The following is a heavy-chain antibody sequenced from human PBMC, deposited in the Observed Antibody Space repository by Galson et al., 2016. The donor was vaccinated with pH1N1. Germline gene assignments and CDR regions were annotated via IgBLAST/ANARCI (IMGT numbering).Heavy chain of an antibody. CDR1: GYPFTAYG. J-gene: IGHJ4*02. D-gene: IGHD6-13*01. CDR2: ISAINASP. Sequence: SVKVSCKASGYPFTAYGINWVRQAPGQGLEWMGRISAINASPRYAQKFQGRVTMTSDPSTTTAYMELGSRRSDDTAVNYCARTAAAAYFDYWGQGTLITVSS. V-gene: IGHV1-18*01. CDR3: ARTAAAAYFDY.